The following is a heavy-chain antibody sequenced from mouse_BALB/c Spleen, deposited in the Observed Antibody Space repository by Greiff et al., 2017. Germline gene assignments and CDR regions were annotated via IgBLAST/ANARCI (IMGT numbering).Heavy chain of an antibody. Sequence: EVQLQQSGTVLARPGASVKMSCKASGYTFTSYWMHWVKQRPGQGLEWIGAIYPGNSDTSYNQKFKGKAKLTAVTSTSTAYMELSSLTNEDSAVYYCTRSRSRGGAMDYWGQGTSVTVSS. CDR3: TRSRSRGGAMDY. CDR1: GYTFTSYW. V-gene: IGHV1-5*01. CDR2: IYPGNSDT. J-gene: IGHJ4*01.